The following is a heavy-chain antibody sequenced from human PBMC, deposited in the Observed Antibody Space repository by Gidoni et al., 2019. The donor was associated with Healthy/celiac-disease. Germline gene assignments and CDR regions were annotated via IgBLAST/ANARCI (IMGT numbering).Heavy chain of an antibody. J-gene: IGHJ6*03. V-gene: IGHV3-23*01. D-gene: IGHD2-2*01. CDR1: SYA. CDR2: MSGSGGST. CDR3: AKHPVVTRAYYYMDV. Sequence: SYAMSWVRQAPGKGLEWVSAMSGSGGSTHYADSVKGRFTISRDNSKNTLYLPMNSLRAEDTAVYYCAKHPVVTRAYYYMDVWGEGTTVTVSS.